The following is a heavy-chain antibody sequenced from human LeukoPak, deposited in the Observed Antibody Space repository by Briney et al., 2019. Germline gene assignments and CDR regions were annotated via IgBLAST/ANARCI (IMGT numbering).Heavy chain of an antibody. CDR3: AKDRRGRGMDV. V-gene: IGHV3-23*01. Sequence: GGSLRLSCAASGFTFTSYSMNWVRQAPGKGLEWVSTISGGGGSTYYADSVKGRFTISRDNSKNTLYLQMNSLRAEDTAVYYCAKDRRGRGMDVWGQGTTVTVSS. D-gene: IGHD1-26*01. CDR2: ISGGGGST. CDR1: GFTFTSYS. J-gene: IGHJ6*02.